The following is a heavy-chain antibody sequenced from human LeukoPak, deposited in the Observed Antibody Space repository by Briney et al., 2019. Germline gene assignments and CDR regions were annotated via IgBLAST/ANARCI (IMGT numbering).Heavy chain of an antibody. J-gene: IGHJ5*02. V-gene: IGHV1-69*05. Sequence: ASVKVSCKASGGTFSSYAISWVRQAPGQGLEWMGRIIPIFGTANYAQKFQGRVTITTDESTSTAYMELSSLRSEDTAVYYCARAPHYDSSGYFSWFDPWGQGTLVTVPS. CDR1: GGTFSSYA. CDR3: ARAPHYDSSGYFSWFDP. D-gene: IGHD3-22*01. CDR2: IIPIFGTA.